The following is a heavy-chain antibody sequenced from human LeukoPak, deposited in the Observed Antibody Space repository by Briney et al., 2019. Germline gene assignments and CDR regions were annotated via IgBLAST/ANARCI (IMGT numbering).Heavy chain of an antibody. Sequence: PGGSLRLPCAASGFTFSSYWMSWVRQAPGKGLEWVANIKQDGSEKYYVDSVKGRFTISRDNAKNSLYLQMNSLRAEDTAVYYCARDYYYDSSGYLGYWGQGTLVTVSS. CDR2: IKQDGSEK. D-gene: IGHD3-22*01. V-gene: IGHV3-7*01. CDR3: ARDYYYDSSGYLGY. CDR1: GFTFSSYW. J-gene: IGHJ4*02.